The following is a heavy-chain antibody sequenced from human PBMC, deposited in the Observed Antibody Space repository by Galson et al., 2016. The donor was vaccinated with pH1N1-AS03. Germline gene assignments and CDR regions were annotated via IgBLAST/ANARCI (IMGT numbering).Heavy chain of an antibody. CDR3: AKDIGVLMVYTEGPFDY. D-gene: IGHD2-8*01. V-gene: IGHV3-9*01. Sequence: SLRLSCATSGFTFSSYGMTWVRQAPGKGLEWVSSISWNSDKITYADSVKGRFTISRDNAKNSLYLEMNSLRAEDTALYYCAKDIGVLMVYTEGPFDYWGPGTLVTVSS. CDR2: ISWNSDKI. CDR1: GFTFSSYG. J-gene: IGHJ4*02.